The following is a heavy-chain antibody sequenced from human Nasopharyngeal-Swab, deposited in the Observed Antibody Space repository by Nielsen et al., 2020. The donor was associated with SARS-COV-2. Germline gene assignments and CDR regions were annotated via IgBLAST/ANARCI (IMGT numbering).Heavy chain of an antibody. V-gene: IGHV1-18*01. J-gene: IGHJ6*02. CDR2: ISAYNGNT. CDR1: GYTFTSYG. D-gene: IGHD2-21*02. Sequence: ASVKVSCKASGYTFTSYGISWVRQAPGQGLEWMGWISAYNGNTNYAQKLQGRVTMTTDTSTSTAYMELRSLRSDDTAVYYCARLYCGGDCSYYYYSGMDVWGQGTTVTVSS. CDR3: ARLYCGGDCSYYYYSGMDV.